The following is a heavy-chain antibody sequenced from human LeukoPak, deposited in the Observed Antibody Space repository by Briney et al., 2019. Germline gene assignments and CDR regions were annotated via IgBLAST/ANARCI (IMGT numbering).Heavy chain of an antibody. CDR3: AKDRLRYCSSTSCSRAFDI. J-gene: IGHJ3*02. D-gene: IGHD2-2*01. V-gene: IGHV3-9*01. CDR1: GFTFDDYA. CDR2: ISWNSGSI. Sequence: GGSLRLSCAASGFTFDDYAMHWVRQAPGKGLEWVSGISWNSGSIGYADSVKGRFTISRGNAKNSLYLQMNSLRAEDTALYYCAKDRLRYCSSTSCSRAFDIWGQGTMVTVSS.